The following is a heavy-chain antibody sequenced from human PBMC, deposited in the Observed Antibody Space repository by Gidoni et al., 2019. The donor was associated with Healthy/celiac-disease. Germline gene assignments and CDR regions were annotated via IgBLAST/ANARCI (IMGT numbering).Heavy chain of an antibody. CDR1: GFTFSSYG. V-gene: IGHV3-30*02. CDR3: AKDRSGSYYKGFLDY. D-gene: IGHD3-10*01. Sequence: QVQLVESGGGVVQPGGSLRLSCAASGFTFSSYGMHWVRQAPGKGLEWVAFIRYDGSNKYYADSVKGRFTIPRDNSKNTLYLQMNSLRAEDTAVYYCAKDRSGSYYKGFLDYWGQGTLVTVSS. J-gene: IGHJ4*02. CDR2: IRYDGSNK.